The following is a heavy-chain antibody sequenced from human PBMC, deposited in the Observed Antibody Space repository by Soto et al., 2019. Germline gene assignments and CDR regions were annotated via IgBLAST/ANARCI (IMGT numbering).Heavy chain of an antibody. CDR3: ARDGALYSSSSHLVPYYFDY. D-gene: IGHD6-6*01. V-gene: IGHV1-69*13. Sequence: SVKVSCKASGGTFSSYAISWVRQAPGQGLEWMGGIIPIFGTANYAQKFQGRVTITADESTSTAYMELSSLRSEDTAVYYRARDGALYSSSSHLVPYYFDYWGQGTLVTVSS. J-gene: IGHJ4*02. CDR2: IIPIFGTA. CDR1: GGTFSSYA.